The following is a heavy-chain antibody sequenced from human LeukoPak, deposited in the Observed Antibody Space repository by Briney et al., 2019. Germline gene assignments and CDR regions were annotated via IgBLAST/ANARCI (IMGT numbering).Heavy chain of an antibody. Sequence: ASVKVSCKASGYTFTSYDINWVRQATGQGLEWMGWMNPNSGNTGYAQKFQGRVTMTRNTSISTAYMELSSLRSEDTAVYYCARDGAADVLLWFGELPSDDYWGQGTLVTVSS. D-gene: IGHD3-10*01. J-gene: IGHJ4*02. CDR1: GYTFTSYD. CDR2: MNPNSGNT. CDR3: ARDGAADVLLWFGELPSDDY. V-gene: IGHV1-8*01.